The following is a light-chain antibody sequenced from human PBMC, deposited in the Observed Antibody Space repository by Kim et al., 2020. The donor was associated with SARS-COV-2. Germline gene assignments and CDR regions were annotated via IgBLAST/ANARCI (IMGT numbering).Light chain of an antibody. CDR1: SLRSYY. V-gene: IGLV3-19*01. J-gene: IGLJ1*01. CDR2: GKN. CDR3: NSRDSSRNHYV. Sequence: SSELTQDPAVSVALGQTVTITCQGDSLRSYYASWYQQRPGQAPILVLYGKNNRPSGIPDRFSGSGSGNTASLTITGAQAEDEAVYYCNSRDSSRNHYVFGPGTKVTVL.